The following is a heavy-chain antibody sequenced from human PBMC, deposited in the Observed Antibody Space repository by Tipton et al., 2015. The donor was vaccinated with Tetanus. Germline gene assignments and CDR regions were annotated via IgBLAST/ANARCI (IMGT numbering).Heavy chain of an antibody. CDR1: GFTFSSYP. J-gene: IGHJ4*02. D-gene: IGHD2-21*02. V-gene: IGHV3-23*01. Sequence: SLRLSCEASGFTFSSYPMHWVRQAPGKGLEWVSAIGDTEFVTYYADSLKGRFTISRDNSKNTLSLQMISLRAEDTAIYYCARGQRCGGDCYDYFDYWGQGTLVTVSS. CDR3: ARGQRCGGDCYDYFDY. CDR2: IGDTEFVT.